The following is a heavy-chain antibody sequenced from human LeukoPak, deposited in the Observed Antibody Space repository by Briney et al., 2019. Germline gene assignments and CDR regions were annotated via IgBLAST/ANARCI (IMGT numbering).Heavy chain of an antibody. D-gene: IGHD4-23*01. V-gene: IGHV4-31*03. CDR3: ARTTVVAKYFDY. CDR1: GGSVSSGGYY. J-gene: IGHJ4*02. Sequence: SQTLSLTCTVSGGSVSSGGYYWSWIRQHPGKGLEWIGYIYYSGSTYYNPSLKSRLTISVDTSKNQFSLKLSSVTAADTAVYYCARTTVVAKYFDYWGQGTLVTVSS. CDR2: IYYSGST.